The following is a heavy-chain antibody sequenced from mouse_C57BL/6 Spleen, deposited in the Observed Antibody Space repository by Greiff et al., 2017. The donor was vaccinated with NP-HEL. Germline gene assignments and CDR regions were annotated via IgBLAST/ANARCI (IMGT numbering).Heavy chain of an antibody. CDR2: IRNKANGYTT. Sequence: EVKLMESGGGLVQPGGSLSLSCAASGFTFTDYYMSWVRQPPGKALEWLGFIRNKANGYTTEYSASVKGRFTISRDNSQSILYIQMNALRAEDTATDDGARYPTVVPDWYFDVWGTGTTVTVSS. CDR3: ARYPTVVPDWYFDV. J-gene: IGHJ1*03. D-gene: IGHD1-1*01. CDR1: GFTFTDYY. V-gene: IGHV7-3*01.